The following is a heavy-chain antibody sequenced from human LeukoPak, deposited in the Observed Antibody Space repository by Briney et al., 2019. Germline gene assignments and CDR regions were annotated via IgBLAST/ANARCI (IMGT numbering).Heavy chain of an antibody. CDR1: GGSISSSSYY. J-gene: IGHJ4*02. Sequence: PSQTLSLTCTVSGGSISSSSYYWGWIRQPPGKGLVWIGSIYYSGSTYYNPSLKSRVTISVDTSKNQFSLKLSSVTAADTAVYYCARDLLAVPGQYYFDYWGQGTLVTVSS. CDR2: IYYSGST. V-gene: IGHV4-39*07. D-gene: IGHD1-1*01. CDR3: ARDLLAVPGQYYFDY.